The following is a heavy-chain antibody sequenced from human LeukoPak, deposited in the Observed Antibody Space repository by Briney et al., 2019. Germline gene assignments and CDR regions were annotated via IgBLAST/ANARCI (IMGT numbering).Heavy chain of an antibody. Sequence: GGSLRLSCAASGFTFSDHSMNWVRQAPGKGLEWVSYISGSSNYIYYADSVKGRFTFSRDNAKNSVYLQMNSLRAEDTAVYYCAREPSGWYLDYWGQGTLVTVSS. CDR3: AREPSGWYLDY. J-gene: IGHJ4*02. V-gene: IGHV3-21*01. D-gene: IGHD6-19*01. CDR2: ISGSSNYI. CDR1: GFTFSDHS.